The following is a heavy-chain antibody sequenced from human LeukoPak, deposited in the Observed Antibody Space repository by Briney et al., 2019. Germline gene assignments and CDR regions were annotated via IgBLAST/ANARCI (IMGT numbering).Heavy chain of an antibody. Sequence: PGGSLRLSCAASGFTFSSYSMNWARQAPGKGLEWVSSISSSSSYIYYADSVKGRFTISRDNAKNSLYLQMNSLRAEDTAVYYCARDPSNAFDIWGQGTMVTVSS. CDR3: ARDPSNAFDI. CDR1: GFTFSSYS. V-gene: IGHV3-21*01. D-gene: IGHD5/OR15-5a*01. J-gene: IGHJ3*02. CDR2: ISSSSSYI.